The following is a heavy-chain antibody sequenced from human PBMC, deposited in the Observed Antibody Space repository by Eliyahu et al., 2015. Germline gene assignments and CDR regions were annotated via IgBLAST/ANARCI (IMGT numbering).Heavy chain of an antibody. CDR3: ARGKWEEAEDI. CDR2: MNPHKGDT. D-gene: IGHD1-26*01. Sequence: QVQLVQSGAEVKKPGASVKVSCKAYGYTFXSYDIXWVRQSSGQGLEWMGWMNPHKGDTGYAQKFLGRVTMTRDTSIGTAYXELSSLRSEDTAVYFCARGKWEEAEDIWSQGTMVTVXS. V-gene: IGHV1-8*01. J-gene: IGHJ3*02. CDR1: GYTFXSYD.